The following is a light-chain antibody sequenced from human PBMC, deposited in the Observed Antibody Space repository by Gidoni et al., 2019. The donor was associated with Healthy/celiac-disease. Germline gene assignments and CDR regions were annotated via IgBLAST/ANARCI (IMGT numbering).Light chain of an antibody. V-gene: IGKV1-39*01. CDR2: AAS. CDR1: QNISSY. J-gene: IGKJ2*01. Sequence: DNQMTQSPSPLSASVGDRVTITCRASQNISSYLNWYQQKPGKAPKLLICAASSLQSGVPSRFSDSGSGTDFTLTISSLQPEDFATYYCQQSYSTPRTFGQXTKLEIK. CDR3: QQSYSTPRT.